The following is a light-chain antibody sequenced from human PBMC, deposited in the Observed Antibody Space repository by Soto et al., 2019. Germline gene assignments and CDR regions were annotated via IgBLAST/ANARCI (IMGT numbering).Light chain of an antibody. J-gene: IGKJ2*01. CDR2: DAS. CDR3: QQYNSNSKYT. CDR1: QSISSW. Sequence: DIPMTQSPSTLSASVGDRVTITCRASQSISSWLAWYLQRPGKAPNLLIYDASSLESGVPSRFSGSGSGTEFTLTISSLQPDDFATYYCQQYNSNSKYTFGQGTKLEIK. V-gene: IGKV1-5*01.